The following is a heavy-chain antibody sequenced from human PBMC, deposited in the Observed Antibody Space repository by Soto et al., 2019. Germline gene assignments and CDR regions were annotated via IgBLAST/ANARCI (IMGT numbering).Heavy chain of an antibody. Sequence: QVQLVESGGGVVQPGRSLRLSCAASGFTFSSYGMHWVRQAPGKGLEWVAIRSYDGSNTYYADSVKGRSTISRDNSKNTVYLQMNSLRAEDTSVYYCAKEGGLSGRYYISIFYYFDYWGQGTLVTVSS. J-gene: IGHJ4*02. CDR2: RSYDGSNT. CDR1: GFTFSSYG. D-gene: IGHD1-26*01. V-gene: IGHV3-30*18. CDR3: AKEGGLSGRYYISIFYYFDY.